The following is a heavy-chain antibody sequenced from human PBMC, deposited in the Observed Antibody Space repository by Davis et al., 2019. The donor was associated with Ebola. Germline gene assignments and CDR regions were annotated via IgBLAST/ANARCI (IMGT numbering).Heavy chain of an antibody. J-gene: IGHJ4*02. Sequence: GSLRLSCAASGFTISNYYMSWIRQPPGKGLEWIGEINHSGSTNYNPSLKSRVTISVDTSKNQFSLKLSSVTAADTAVYYCARELLWFGEIFGYYFDYWGQGTLVTVSS. CDR2: INHSGST. CDR3: ARELLWFGEIFGYYFDY. V-gene: IGHV4-34*01. D-gene: IGHD3-10*01. CDR1: GFTISNYY.